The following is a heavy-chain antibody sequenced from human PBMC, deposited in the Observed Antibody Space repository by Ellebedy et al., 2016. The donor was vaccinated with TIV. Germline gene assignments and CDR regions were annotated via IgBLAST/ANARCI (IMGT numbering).Heavy chain of an antibody. CDR3: AREGDSGPFDY. V-gene: IGHV3-30*04. CDR2: ISYDGSNK. D-gene: IGHD1-26*01. CDR1: GFTFSSYA. Sequence: GGSLRLSCAASGFTFSSYAMHWVRQAPGKGLEWVAVISYDGSNKYYADSVKGRFTISRDNSKNTRYLQMNSLRAEDTAVYYCAREGDSGPFDYWGQGTLVTVSS. J-gene: IGHJ4*02.